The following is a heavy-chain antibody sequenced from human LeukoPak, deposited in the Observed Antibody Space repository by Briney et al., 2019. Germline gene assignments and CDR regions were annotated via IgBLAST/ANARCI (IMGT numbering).Heavy chain of an antibody. Sequence: GGSLRLSCAASGFTLSYAWMSWVRQAPGKGLEWVGRIKSKADGGTTDYAAPVKGRFTITRDDSKNTLFLQMNSLKTEDTAVYYCNRQLWVQYGVDVWGQGTTVTVSS. CDR2: IKSKADGGTT. J-gene: IGHJ6*02. CDR1: GFTLSYAW. CDR3: NRQLWVQYGVDV. D-gene: IGHD5-18*01. V-gene: IGHV3-15*01.